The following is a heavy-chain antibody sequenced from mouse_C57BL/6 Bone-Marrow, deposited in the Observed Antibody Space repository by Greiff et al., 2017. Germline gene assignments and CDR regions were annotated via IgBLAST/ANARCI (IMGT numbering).Heavy chain of an antibody. D-gene: IGHD1-1*01. V-gene: IGHV1-55*01. CDR3: GGYGSSQFAY. J-gene: IGHJ3*01. CDR1: GYTFTGYW. Sequence: QVQLQQPGAELVKPGASVKMSCKASGYTFTGYWITWVKQRPGQVLEWIGDIYPGSGSTNYNEKFKSKATRTVDTSSSTAYMQLSSLTSEYSAVYYCGGYGSSQFAYWGQGTLVTVSA. CDR2: IYPGSGST.